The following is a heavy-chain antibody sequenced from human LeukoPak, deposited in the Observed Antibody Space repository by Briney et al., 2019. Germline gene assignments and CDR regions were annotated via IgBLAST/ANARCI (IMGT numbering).Heavy chain of an antibody. D-gene: IGHD3-22*01. V-gene: IGHV3-21*06. J-gene: IGHJ4*02. CDR1: GLTFSSFS. Sequence: GGSLRLSCAASGLTFSSFSFNWVRQGPGKGLEWVSSINTVASYIYYADSVKGRFTISRDNAKNSLYLQMNSLRAEDTGVYYCTRLRRNSDKSGFYYYYDYWGQGTLVTVSS. CDR2: INTVASYI. CDR3: TRLRRNSDKSGFYYYYDY.